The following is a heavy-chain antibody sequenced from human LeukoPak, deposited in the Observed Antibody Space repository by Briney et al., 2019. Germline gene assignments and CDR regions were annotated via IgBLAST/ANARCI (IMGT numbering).Heavy chain of an antibody. CDR1: RFTFSDYY. Sequence: PGGSLRLSCAASRFTFSDYYMSWIRQAPGKGLEWVSYISSSGSTLYYADSVKGRFTISRDNAKNSLYLQMNSLRAEDTAVYYCARVEGRSYGGNSAWFDPWGREPWSPSPQ. CDR2: ISSSGSTL. CDR3: ARVEGRSYGGNSAWFDP. V-gene: IGHV3-11*04. D-gene: IGHD4-23*01. J-gene: IGHJ5*02.